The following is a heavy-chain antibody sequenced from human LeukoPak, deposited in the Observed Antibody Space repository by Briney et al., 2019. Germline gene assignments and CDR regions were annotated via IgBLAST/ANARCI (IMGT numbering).Heavy chain of an antibody. CDR1: GFTFSSYA. D-gene: IGHD6-13*01. J-gene: IGHJ4*02. Sequence: GGSLRLSCAASGFTFSSYAMHWVRQAPGKGLEWVAAISNDGNNAYYAESAKGRFTISRDNSKSTLYLQMNSLRAEDTAVYHCARDQGIAGRFDYWGQGTLVTVSS. CDR3: ARDQGIAGRFDY. CDR2: ISNDGNNA. V-gene: IGHV3-30-3*01.